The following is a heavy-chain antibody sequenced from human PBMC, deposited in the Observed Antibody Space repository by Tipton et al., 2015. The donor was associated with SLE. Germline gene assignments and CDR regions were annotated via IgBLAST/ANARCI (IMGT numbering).Heavy chain of an antibody. V-gene: IGHV3-13*01. J-gene: IGHJ6*02. CDR1: GFTFSMYD. Sequence: SLRLSCAASGFTFSMYDFPWVRQATGKGLEWGSAVGTTGDNYYSGSVKGRFTISREDAKNSLYLQMNSLTAGDTAVYYCARALFDAVAGPSGMDVWGQGTTVTVSS. CDR3: ARALFDAVAGPSGMDV. D-gene: IGHD6-19*01. CDR2: VGTTGDN.